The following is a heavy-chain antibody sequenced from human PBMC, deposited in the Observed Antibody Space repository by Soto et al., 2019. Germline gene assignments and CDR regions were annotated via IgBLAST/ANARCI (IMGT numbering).Heavy chain of an antibody. CDR2: IYSSGTT. Sequence: SETLSLTCSVSGGSIRSYSWSWIRQPPGKGLEWIGYIYSSGTTNYNPSLQSRVTISGDTSKKQISLNLRSVTAADTAVYYCARSAATISRTLISGEVLDIWGQATKGTVSS. J-gene: IGHJ3*02. CDR3: ARSAATISRTLISGEVLDI. D-gene: IGHD5-12*01. V-gene: IGHV4-59*01. CDR1: GGSIRSYS.